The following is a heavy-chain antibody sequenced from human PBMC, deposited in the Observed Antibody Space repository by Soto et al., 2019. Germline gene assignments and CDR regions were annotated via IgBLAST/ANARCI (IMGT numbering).Heavy chain of an antibody. Sequence: GGSLRLSCAASGFTFSSYSMNWVRQAPGKGLEWVSYISSSSSTIYYADSVKGRFTISRDNSKNTLYLQMNSLRAEDTAVYYCAKDIGLKNYWGQGTLVTVSS. J-gene: IGHJ4*02. CDR1: GFTFSSYS. CDR2: ISSSSSTI. V-gene: IGHV3-48*01. CDR3: AKDIGLKNY. D-gene: IGHD1-26*01.